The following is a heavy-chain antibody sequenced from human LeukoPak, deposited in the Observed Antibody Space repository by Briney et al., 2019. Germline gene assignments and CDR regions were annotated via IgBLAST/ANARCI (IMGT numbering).Heavy chain of an antibody. Sequence: PSEILSLTCAVSGDSFSSHYWTWIRQPPGKGLEWIGYMSYIGSTNYNPSLKSRVAISIDTSRNQFSLRLSSVTAADTAVYYCARDLVTVTKGFDIWGQGTMVSVSS. D-gene: IGHD4-17*01. CDR1: GDSFSSHY. V-gene: IGHV4-59*11. CDR3: ARDLVTVTKGFDI. J-gene: IGHJ3*02. CDR2: MSYIGST.